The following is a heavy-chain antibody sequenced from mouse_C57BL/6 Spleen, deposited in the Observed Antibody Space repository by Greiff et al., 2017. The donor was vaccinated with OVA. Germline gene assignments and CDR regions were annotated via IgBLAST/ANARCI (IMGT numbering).Heavy chain of an antibody. V-gene: IGHV1-4*01. Sequence: VKLVESGAELARPGASVKMSCKASGYTFTSYTMHWVKQRPGQGLEWIGYINPSSGYTKYNQKFKDKATLTADKSSSTAYMQLSSLTSEDSAVYYCARSEIRDYYGSSYDYWGQGTTLTVSS. CDR2: INPSSGYT. D-gene: IGHD1-1*01. CDR3: ARSEIRDYYGSSYDY. CDR1: GYTFTSYT. J-gene: IGHJ2*01.